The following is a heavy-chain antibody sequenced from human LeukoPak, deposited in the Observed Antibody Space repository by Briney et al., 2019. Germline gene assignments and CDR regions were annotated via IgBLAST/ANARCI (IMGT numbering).Heavy chain of an antibody. CDR2: ISSSSSYI. CDR3: ARGTMFPYYFDY. J-gene: IGHJ4*02. V-gene: IGHV3-21*01. Sequence: GGSLRLSCAASGFTVSSNYMSWVRQAPGKGLEWVSFISSSSSYIYYAGSLKGRFTISRDNAKNSLYLQMNSLRAEDTAVYYCARGTMFPYYFDYWGQGTLVTVSS. CDR1: GFTVSSNY. D-gene: IGHD3-10*02.